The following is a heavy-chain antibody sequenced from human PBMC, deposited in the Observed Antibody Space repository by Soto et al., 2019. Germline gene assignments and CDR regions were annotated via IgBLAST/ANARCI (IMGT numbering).Heavy chain of an antibody. V-gene: IGHV3-30-3*01. J-gene: IGHJ5*02. CDR2: ISYDGSNK. CDR3: AREVVGASPDWFDP. CDR1: GFTFSSYA. D-gene: IGHD1-26*01. Sequence: PGGSLRLSCAASGFTFSSYAMHWVRQAPGKGLEWVAVISYDGSNKYYADSVKGRFTISRDNSKNTLYLQMNSLRAEDTAVYYCAREVVGASPDWFDPWGQGTLVTVSS.